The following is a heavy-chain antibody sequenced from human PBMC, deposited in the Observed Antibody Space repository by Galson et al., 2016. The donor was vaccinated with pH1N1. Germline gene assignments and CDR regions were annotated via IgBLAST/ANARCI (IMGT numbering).Heavy chain of an antibody. CDR1: DYTFTSYA. Sequence: SVKVSCKASDYTFTSYAVTWVRQAPGQGLEWMGSISGYNGNSNYAQKFQGRVTLTTDTSTSTAYMELRSLTSDDTAVYYCARPTTMGYIDYWGQGTLVTVSS. V-gene: IGHV1-18*01. CDR2: ISGYNGNS. D-gene: IGHD4-23*01. J-gene: IGHJ4*02. CDR3: ARPTTMGYIDY.